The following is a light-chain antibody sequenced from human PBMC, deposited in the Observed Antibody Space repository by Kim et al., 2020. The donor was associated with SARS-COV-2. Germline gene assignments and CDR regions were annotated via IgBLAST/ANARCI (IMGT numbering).Light chain of an antibody. CDR3: QQYDNRRS. Sequence: SVSPGGGATLSCKDSQDVRNNVAWYQQKPGQAPRLVIYGSTTRASGVPGRFSGSGSGSDFTLTISGLQSEDIALYSCQQYDNRRSFGGGTKVDIK. CDR2: GST. CDR1: QDVRNN. J-gene: IGKJ4*01. V-gene: IGKV3-15*01.